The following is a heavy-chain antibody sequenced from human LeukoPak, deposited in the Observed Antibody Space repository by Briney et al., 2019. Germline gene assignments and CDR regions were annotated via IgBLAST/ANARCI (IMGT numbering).Heavy chain of an antibody. V-gene: IGHV3-30*01. D-gene: IGHD6-6*01. J-gene: IGHJ4*02. Sequence: GRSLRLSCAASGFTFSSYAMHWVRQAPGKGLEWVAVISYDGSNKYYADSVKGRFTISRDNSKNTLYRQMNSLRAEDTAVYYCARGGRGSSSSTFSRTIISFDYWGQGTLVTGSS. CDR3: ARGGRGSSSSTFSRTIISFDY. CDR1: GFTFSSYA. CDR2: ISYDGSNK.